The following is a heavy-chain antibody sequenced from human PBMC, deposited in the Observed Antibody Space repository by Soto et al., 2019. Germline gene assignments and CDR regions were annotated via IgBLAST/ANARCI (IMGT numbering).Heavy chain of an antibody. CDR2: ISWDGGST. Sequence: SLRLSCAASGFTFDDYTMHWVRQAPGKGLEWVSLISWDGGSTYYADSAKGRFTISRDNTKNSLYLQMNSLRAEDTAVYYCAKDLVSYYYDSSGYYSDYWGQGTLVTVSS. CDR3: AKDLVSYYYDSSGYYSDY. J-gene: IGHJ4*02. CDR1: GFTFDDYT. V-gene: IGHV3-43*01. D-gene: IGHD3-22*01.